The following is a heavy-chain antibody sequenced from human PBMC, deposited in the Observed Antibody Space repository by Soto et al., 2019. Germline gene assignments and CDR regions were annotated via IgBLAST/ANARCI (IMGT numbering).Heavy chain of an antibody. CDR1: GYTFTDYY. V-gene: IGHV1-2*02. J-gene: IGHJ4*02. CDR2: INPNSGDR. Sequence: GASVKVSCKASGYTFTDYYVHWVRQAPGQGLDWMGWINPNSGDRNYAQKFQGRVTLTRDTSISTAYMELRILTSDDAAVYYCSRARDLVSDYCGQGTTVTVSS. CDR3: SRARDLVSDY.